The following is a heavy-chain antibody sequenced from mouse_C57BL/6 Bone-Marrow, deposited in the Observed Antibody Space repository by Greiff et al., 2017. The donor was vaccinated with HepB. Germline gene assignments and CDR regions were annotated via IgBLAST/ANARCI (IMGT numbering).Heavy chain of an antibody. CDR3: EREGYYYGVLAMDD. CDR2: IHPSDGDT. V-gene: IGHV1-74*01. J-gene: IGHJ4*01. Sequence: QVQLQQPGAELVKPGASVKLSCKASGFTFTSSWMHWVKQRPGQGLEWIGRIHPSDGDTNYTQKFKGKATLTVDKSSNSAYMQLSSLTSAYSAVYYCEREGYYYGVLAMDDWGQGTSVTVAS. CDR1: GFTFTSSW. D-gene: IGHD1-1*01.